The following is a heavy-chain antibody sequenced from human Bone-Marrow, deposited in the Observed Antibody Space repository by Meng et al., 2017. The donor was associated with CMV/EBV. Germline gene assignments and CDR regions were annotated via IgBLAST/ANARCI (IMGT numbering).Heavy chain of an antibody. Sequence: SETLSLTCTVSGGSISSSSYYWGWIRQPPGKGLEWIGSIYYSGSTYYNPSLKSRVTISVDTSKNQFSLKLGSVTAADTAVYYCASRDSSGSDYWGQGTLVTVSS. CDR1: GGSISSSSYY. CDR2: IYYSGST. J-gene: IGHJ4*02. CDR3: ASRDSSGSDY. D-gene: IGHD3-22*01. V-gene: IGHV4-39*07.